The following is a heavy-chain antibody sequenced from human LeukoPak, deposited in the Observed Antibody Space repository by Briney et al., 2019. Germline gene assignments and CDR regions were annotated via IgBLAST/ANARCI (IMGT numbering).Heavy chain of an antibody. D-gene: IGHD3-16*01. CDR2: INPNSGGT. CDR3: ARVSSGYYGGSYYSEY. CDR1: GYTFTGNY. J-gene: IGHJ4*02. Sequence: ASVKVSCKASGYTFTGNYMQWVRQAPGQGLEWMGWINPNSGGTNYAQKFQGRVTMTRDTSISTAYMELSRLRSDDTAVYYCARVSSGYYGGSYYSEYWGRGTLVTVSS. V-gene: IGHV1-2*02.